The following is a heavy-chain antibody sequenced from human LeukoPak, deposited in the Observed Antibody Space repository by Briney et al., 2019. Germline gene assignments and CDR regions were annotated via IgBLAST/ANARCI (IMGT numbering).Heavy chain of an antibody. V-gene: IGHV3-13*01. CDR1: GFTFIDYD. Sequence: GGSLRLSCAASGFTFIDYDMHWVRQVIGKGLEWVSAIGIRGDTHYSGSVKGRFTISRENAESSLYLQMNSLRAEDTAVYYCARGGIQVSGIDEFDYRGQGTLVTVSS. CDR2: IGIRGDT. CDR3: ARGGIQVSGIDEFDY. D-gene: IGHD6-19*01. J-gene: IGHJ4*02.